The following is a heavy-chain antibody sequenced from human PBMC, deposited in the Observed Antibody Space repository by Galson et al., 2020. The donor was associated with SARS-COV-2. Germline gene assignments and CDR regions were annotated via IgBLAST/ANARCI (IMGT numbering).Heavy chain of an antibody. D-gene: IGHD4-4*01. CDR3: ARVRRYSNYAYVDY. V-gene: IGHV4-31*03. J-gene: IGHJ4*02. CDR2: IYYSGST. Sequence: SETLSLTCTVSGGSISSGGYYWSWIRQHPGKGLEWIGYIYYSGSTYYNPSLKSRVTISVDTSKNQFSLKLSSVTAADTAVYYCARVRRYSNYAYVDYWGQGTLVTVSS. CDR1: GGSISSGGYY.